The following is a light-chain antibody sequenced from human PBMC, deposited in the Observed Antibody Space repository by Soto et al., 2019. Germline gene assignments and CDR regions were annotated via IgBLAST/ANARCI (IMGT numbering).Light chain of an antibody. CDR1: QSISSY. Sequence: DIQMTQSPSSLSASVGDRVTITCRASQSISSYLGWYQQKPGKAPNLLIYGASSLQSGVPSRFSGSGSGTDFTLTISSLQPEDFATYYCQQSYSVPITFGQGTRLEIK. CDR3: QQSYSVPIT. CDR2: GAS. V-gene: IGKV1-39*01. J-gene: IGKJ5*01.